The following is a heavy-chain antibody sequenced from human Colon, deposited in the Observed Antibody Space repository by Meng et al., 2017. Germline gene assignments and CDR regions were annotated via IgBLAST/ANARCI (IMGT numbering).Heavy chain of an antibody. D-gene: IGHD1-26*01. Sequence: QESGPGLVKPYQTLSLTCTVSGGSISIGGDYWSWIRQLPGNGLEWIGYIYYSGSTYYNPSLRSLVSISIDTSKNQFSLRLTSVTAADTAVYYCARVRRSGDDFDYWGQGTLVTVSS. CDR1: GGSISIGGDY. CDR3: ARVRRSGDDFDY. V-gene: IGHV4-31*01. CDR2: IYYSGST. J-gene: IGHJ4*02.